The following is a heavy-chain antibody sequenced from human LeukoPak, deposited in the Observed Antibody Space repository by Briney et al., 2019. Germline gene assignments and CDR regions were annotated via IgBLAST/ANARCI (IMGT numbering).Heavy chain of an antibody. D-gene: IGHD5-18*01. V-gene: IGHV4-59*01. CDR2: IYYSGST. J-gene: IGHJ4*02. CDR1: GGSISSYY. Sequence: SETLSLTCTVSGGSISSYYWSWIRQPPGKGLEWIGYIYYSGSTNYNPSLKSRVTISVDTSKNQFSLKLSSVTAADTAVYYCASLRVDTAMAHFDYWGQGTLVTVSS. CDR3: ASLRVDTAMAHFDY.